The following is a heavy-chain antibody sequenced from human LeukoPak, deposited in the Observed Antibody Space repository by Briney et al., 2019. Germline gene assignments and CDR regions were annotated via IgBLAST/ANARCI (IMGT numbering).Heavy chain of an antibody. CDR3: APMDAFDI. J-gene: IGHJ3*02. Sequence: PGRSLRLSCAASGFTFSSCAMHWVRQAPGKGLEWVAVISYDGSNKYYADSVKGRFTISRDNSKNTLYLQMNSLRAEDTAVYYCAPMDAFDIWGQGTMVTVSS. V-gene: IGHV3-30-3*01. CDR2: ISYDGSNK. CDR1: GFTFSSCA.